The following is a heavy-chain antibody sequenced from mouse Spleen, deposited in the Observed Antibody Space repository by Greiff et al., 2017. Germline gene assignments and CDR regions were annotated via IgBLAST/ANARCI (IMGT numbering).Heavy chain of an antibody. CDR3: AREGYDGYPWFAY. J-gene: IGHJ3*01. V-gene: IGHV5-17*01. D-gene: IGHD2-3*01. CDR1: GFTFSDYG. CDR2: ISSGSSTI. Sequence: EVQLVESGGGLVKPGGSLKLSCAASGFTFSDYGMHWVRQAPEKGLEWVAYISSGSSTIYYADTVKGRFTISRDNAKNTLFLQMTSLRSEDTAMYYCAREGYDGYPWFAYWGQGTLVTVSA.